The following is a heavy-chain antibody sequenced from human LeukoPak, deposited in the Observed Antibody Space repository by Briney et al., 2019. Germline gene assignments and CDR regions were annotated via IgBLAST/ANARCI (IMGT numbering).Heavy chain of an antibody. V-gene: IGHV4-39*01. CDR1: GGSISSSSYY. J-gene: IGHJ4*02. CDR2: IYYSGST. D-gene: IGHD5-12*01. CDR3: ARHTRRGYSGYDLGRYYFDY. Sequence: SETLSLTCTVSGGSISSSSYYWCWIRQHPGKGLEWIGSIYYSGSTYYNPSLKSRVTISVDTSKNQFSLKLSSVTAADTAVYYCARHTRRGYSGYDLGRYYFDYWGQGTLVTVSS.